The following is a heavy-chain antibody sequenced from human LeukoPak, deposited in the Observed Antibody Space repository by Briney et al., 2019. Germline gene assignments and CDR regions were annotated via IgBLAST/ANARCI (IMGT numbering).Heavy chain of an antibody. CDR3: ARSFSITMVRGPFDY. CDR2: INPNSGGT. D-gene: IGHD3-10*01. V-gene: IGHV1-2*04. J-gene: IGHJ4*02. CDR1: GYTFTGYY. Sequence: LWASVKVSCKASGYTFTGYYMHWVRQASGQGLEWMGWINPNSGGTNYAQKFQGWVTMTRDTSISTAYMELGRLRSGDTAVYYCARSFSITMVRGPFDYWGQGTLVTVSS.